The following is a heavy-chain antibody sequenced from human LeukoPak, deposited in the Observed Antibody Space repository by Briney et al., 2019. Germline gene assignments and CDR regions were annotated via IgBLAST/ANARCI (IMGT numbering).Heavy chain of an antibody. CDR1: GFTFSSYW. J-gene: IGHJ6*03. CDR2: ISYDGSNK. D-gene: IGHD4-23*01. CDR3: ARGTVVTYYYYYYMDV. Sequence: GGSLRLSCAASGFTFSSYWMSWVRQAPGKGLEWVAVISYDGSNKYYADSVKGRFTISRDNSKNTLYLQMNSLRAEDTAVYYCARGTVVTYYYYYYMDVWGKGTTVTVSS. V-gene: IGHV3-30-3*01.